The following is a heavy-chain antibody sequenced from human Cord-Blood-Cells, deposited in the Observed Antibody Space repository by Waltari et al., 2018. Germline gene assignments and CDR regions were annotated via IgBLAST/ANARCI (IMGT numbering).Heavy chain of an antibody. V-gene: IGHV1-69*01. D-gene: IGHD5-18*01. CDR1: GGTFTSYD. CDR2: IIPIFGTA. CDR3: ARWTTAMVTYFDY. J-gene: IGHJ4*02. Sequence: QVQLVQSGAEVKKPGSSVKVSCKASGGTFTSYDISWVRQAPGQGLEWMGGIIPIFGTANYAQKFQGRVTITADESTSTAYMELSSLRSEDTAVYYCARWTTAMVTYFDYWGQGTLVTVSS.